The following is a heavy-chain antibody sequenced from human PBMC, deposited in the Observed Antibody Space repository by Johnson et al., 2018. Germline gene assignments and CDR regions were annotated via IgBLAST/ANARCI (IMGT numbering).Heavy chain of an antibody. J-gene: IGHJ4*02. V-gene: IGHV3-30*03. Sequence: QVQLVQSGGGVVQPGRSLRLSCAASGFTFSSYGMHWVRQAPGKGLEWVAVISYDGSNKYYVDSVKGRFTISRDNSKNTLYLQRNSLRAEDTAVYYCARAWSTAARPGLGFDYWGQGALVTVSS. CDR1: GFTFSSYG. D-gene: IGHD6-6*01. CDR3: ARAWSTAARPGLGFDY. CDR2: ISYDGSNK.